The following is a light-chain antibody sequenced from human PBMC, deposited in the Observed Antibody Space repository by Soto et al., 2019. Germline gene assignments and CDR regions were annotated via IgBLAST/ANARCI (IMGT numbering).Light chain of an antibody. CDR3: QKYNHWQLN. CDR2: GAS. V-gene: IGKV3D-15*01. J-gene: IGKJ5*01. Sequence: ILMTQTPATLSVSLGERATLSCRASQSVSSNLAWYQQKPGQTPRLLIYGASTRATGIPARFSGSGSGTEFTLTISSLQSEDFAIYYCQKYNHWQLNFGQGTRLEI. CDR1: QSVSSN.